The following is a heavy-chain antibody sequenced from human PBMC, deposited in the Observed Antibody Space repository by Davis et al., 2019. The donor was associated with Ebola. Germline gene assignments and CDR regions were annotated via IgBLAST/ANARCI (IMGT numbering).Heavy chain of an antibody. Sequence: SETLSLTCSVSGGSISSNAYYWAWIRQPPGRRLEWIGNIYYSGSTYYNPSLKSRVTISVDTSKNQFSLKLSSVTAADTAVYYCARHTYYDFWSGYFFYYGMDVWGQGTTVTVSS. J-gene: IGHJ6*02. D-gene: IGHD3-3*01. CDR2: IYYSGST. CDR1: GGSISSNAYY. V-gene: IGHV4-39*01. CDR3: ARHTYYDFWSGYFFYYGMDV.